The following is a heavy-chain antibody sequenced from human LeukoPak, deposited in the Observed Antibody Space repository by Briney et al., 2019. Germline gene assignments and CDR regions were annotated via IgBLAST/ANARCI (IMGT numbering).Heavy chain of an antibody. CDR3: ARVTRLRQYYYYYYMDV. D-gene: IGHD5-12*01. Sequence: SETLSLTCTVAGGSISSYYWSWIRQPPGKGLEWIGYIYYSGSTNYNPSLKSRVTISLDTSKNQFSLKLSSVTAADTAVYYCARVTRLRQYYYYYYMDVWGKGTTVTISS. J-gene: IGHJ6*03. CDR1: GGSISSYY. V-gene: IGHV4-59*01. CDR2: IYYSGST.